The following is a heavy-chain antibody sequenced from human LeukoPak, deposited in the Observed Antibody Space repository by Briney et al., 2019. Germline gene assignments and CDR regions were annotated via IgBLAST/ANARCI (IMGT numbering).Heavy chain of an antibody. CDR3: ARVPSYYDFWSGYYEPYYYYMDV. Sequence: ASVKVSCKASGYTFTGYYMHWVRQAPGQGLEWMGWISAYNGNTNYAQKLQGRVTMTTDTSTSTAYMELRSLRSDDTAVYYCARVPSYYDFWSGYYEPYYYYMDVWGKGTTVTVSS. V-gene: IGHV1-18*04. D-gene: IGHD3-3*01. J-gene: IGHJ6*03. CDR1: GYTFTGYY. CDR2: ISAYNGNT.